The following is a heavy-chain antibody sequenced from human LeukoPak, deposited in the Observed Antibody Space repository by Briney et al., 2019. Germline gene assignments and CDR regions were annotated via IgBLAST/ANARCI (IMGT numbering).Heavy chain of an antibody. V-gene: IGHV4-34*01. CDR3: ASSPRSSTRQLLRYYYYYMDV. D-gene: IGHD2-2*01. Sequence: SETLSLTXAVYGGSFSGYYWSWIRQTPGKGLEWIGEINHSGSTNYNPSLKSRVTISVDTSKNQFSLKLSSVTAADTAVYYCASSPRSSTRQLLRYYYYYMDVWGKGTTVTVSS. CDR1: GGSFSGYY. CDR2: INHSGST. J-gene: IGHJ6*03.